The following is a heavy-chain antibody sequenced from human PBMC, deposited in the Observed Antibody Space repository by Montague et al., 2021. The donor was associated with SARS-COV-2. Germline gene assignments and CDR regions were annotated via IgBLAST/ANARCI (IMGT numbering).Heavy chain of an antibody. CDR3: ARGFDY. Sequence: SETLSLTCTVSGESISSYYWSWIRQPPGKGLEWIGYIYHRGSTNYNPSLKSRVTISVDTSKNQFSLKLSSVTAADTAVYYCARGFDYWGQGTLVTVSS. V-gene: IGHV4-59*08. J-gene: IGHJ4*02. CDR1: GESISSYY. CDR2: IYHRGST.